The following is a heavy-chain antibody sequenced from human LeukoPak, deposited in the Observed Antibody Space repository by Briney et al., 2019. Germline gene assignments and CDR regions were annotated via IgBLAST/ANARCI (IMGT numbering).Heavy chain of an antibody. CDR2: ISTNTGNP. Sequence: RASVKVSCKASGYTFTSYDINWVRQAPGQGLEWMGWISTNTGNPTYAQGFTGRFVFSLDTSVRTAYLQISSLKAEDTAVYYCARARDDYDILTGYLPHYFDYWGQGTLVTVSS. CDR1: GYTFTSYD. J-gene: IGHJ4*02. CDR3: ARARDDYDILTGYLPHYFDY. V-gene: IGHV7-4-1*02. D-gene: IGHD3-9*01.